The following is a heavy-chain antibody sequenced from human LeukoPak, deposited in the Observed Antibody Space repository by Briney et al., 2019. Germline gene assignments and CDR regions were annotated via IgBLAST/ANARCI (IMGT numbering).Heavy chain of an antibody. CDR2: VNHRGST. J-gene: IGHJ3*02. D-gene: IGHD5-12*01. V-gene: IGHV4-34*01. Sequence: PSETLSLTCAVYGGSLSGYYWSWFLQPPGKGLEWIGEVNHRGSTNYNPSLKSRVTISVDTSKNQFSLKLSSVTAADTAVYYCAREIIVARGAFDIWGQGTMVTVSS. CDR3: AREIIVARGAFDI. CDR1: GGSLSGYY.